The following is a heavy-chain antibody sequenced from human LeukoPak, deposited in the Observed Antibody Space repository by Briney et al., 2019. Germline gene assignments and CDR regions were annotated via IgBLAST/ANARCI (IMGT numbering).Heavy chain of an antibody. V-gene: IGHV3-7*01. CDR2: IKADGSDK. D-gene: IGHD3-16*01. CDR1: GFTFSSYW. Sequence: PGGSLRLSCAASGFTFSSYWMTWVRQAPGRGLEWVPTIKADGSDKYYVNSVKGRFTISRDNAKNSLSLQMDSLRAEDTAVYYCARGGLWGGDYWGQGTLVTVSS. J-gene: IGHJ4*02. CDR3: ARGGLWGGDY.